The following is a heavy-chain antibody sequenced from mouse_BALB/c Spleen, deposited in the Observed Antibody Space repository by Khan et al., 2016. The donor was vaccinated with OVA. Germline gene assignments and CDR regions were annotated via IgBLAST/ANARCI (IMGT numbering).Heavy chain of an antibody. J-gene: IGHJ3*01. V-gene: IGHV1-77*01. CDR2: ISPGSGDT. CDR1: GYTFTDFY. D-gene: IGHD1-2*01. Sequence: QIQLMQSGTELARPGASVNLSCKASGYTFTDFYINWVKQRSGQGFEWIGEISPGSGDTSYTEKFKGKATLTSDTSSSTAYMQLSSLTSEDSAAYCSARRNYYGYAFAYWGQGTLVTVSA. CDR3: ARRNYYGYAFAY.